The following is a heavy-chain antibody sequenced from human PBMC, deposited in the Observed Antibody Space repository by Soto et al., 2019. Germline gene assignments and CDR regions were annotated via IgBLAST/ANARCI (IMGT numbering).Heavy chain of an antibody. Sequence: GGSLRLSCAASGFTFSSYAMSWVRQAPGKGLEWVSAISGSGGSTYYADSVKGRFTISRDNSKNTLYLQMNSLRAEDTAVYYCAKLSGHYDILTGYYAAEYFQHWGQGTLVTVSS. CDR1: GFTFSSYA. D-gene: IGHD3-9*01. J-gene: IGHJ1*01. V-gene: IGHV3-23*01. CDR2: ISGSGGST. CDR3: AKLSGHYDILTGYYAAEYFQH.